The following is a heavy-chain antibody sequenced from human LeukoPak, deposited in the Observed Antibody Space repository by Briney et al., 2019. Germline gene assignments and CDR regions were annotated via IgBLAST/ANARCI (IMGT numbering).Heavy chain of an antibody. CDR3: ARAWGGYSGYDSSYYYSDGMDV. J-gene: IGHJ6*02. CDR1: GGSISSYY. D-gene: IGHD5-12*01. V-gene: IGHV4-59*01. CDR2: IYYSGST. Sequence: SETLSLTCTVSGGSISSYYWSWIRQPPGKGREWMGYIYYSGSTNYNPSLKSRVTISVDTSKNQFSRKLSSVTAADTAVYYCARAWGGYSGYDSSYYYSDGMDVWGQGTTVTVSS.